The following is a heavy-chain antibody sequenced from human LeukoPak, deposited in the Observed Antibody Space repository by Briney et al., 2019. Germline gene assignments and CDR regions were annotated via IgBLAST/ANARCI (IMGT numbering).Heavy chain of an antibody. J-gene: IGHJ5*02. CDR2: IYTSGST. Sequence: SETLSLTCTVSGGSISSGSYYWSWIRQPAGKGLEWIGRIYTSGSTNYSPSLKSRVTISVDTSKNQFSLKLSSVTAADTAVYYCARLRDNWFDPWGQGTLVTVSS. CDR1: GGSISSGSYY. V-gene: IGHV4-61*02. CDR3: ARLRDNWFDP.